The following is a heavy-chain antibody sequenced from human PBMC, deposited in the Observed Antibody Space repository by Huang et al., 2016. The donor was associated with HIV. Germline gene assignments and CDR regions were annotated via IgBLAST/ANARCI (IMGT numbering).Heavy chain of an antibody. CDR1: GGSFISYA. J-gene: IGHJ6*02. CDR2: IIPIFGTA. Sequence: QVQLVQSGAEVKKPGSSVKVSCKASGGSFISYAFSWVRQAPGQGLEWMGGIIPIFGTANYAQKFQGRVTSTADESTSTAYMELSSLRSEDTAVYYCARDRWDLLVPTGSDYYYGMDVWGQGTTVTVSS. D-gene: IGHD2-15*01. V-gene: IGHV1-69*01. CDR3: ARDRWDLLVPTGSDYYYGMDV.